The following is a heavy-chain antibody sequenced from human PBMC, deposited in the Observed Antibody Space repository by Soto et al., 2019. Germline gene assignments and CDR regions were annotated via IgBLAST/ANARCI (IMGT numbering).Heavy chain of an antibody. J-gene: IGHJ4*02. CDR2: SSFDGTQQ. CDR3: AKQLRGSGWYPLDS. Sequence: GGSLRLSCTASEFSLSSSDMHWVRRAPGKGLEWLAVSSFDGTQQFYGDSVKGRFTVSRDNSNNTLYLEMNSLRTEDTAAYYCAKQLRGSGWYPLDSWGPGTPVTVSS. CDR1: EFSLSSSD. D-gene: IGHD6-19*01. V-gene: IGHV3-30*18.